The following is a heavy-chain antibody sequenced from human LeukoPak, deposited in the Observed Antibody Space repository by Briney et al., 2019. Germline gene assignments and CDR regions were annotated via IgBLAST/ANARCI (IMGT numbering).Heavy chain of an antibody. CDR3: ARQSSSSLYYYYYMDV. J-gene: IGHJ6*03. CDR1: GGSFSGYY. Sequence: TSSETLSLTCAVYGGSFSGYYWAWIRQPPGKGLEWIGEINHSGSTNYNPSLKSRVTISVDTSKSQFSLNVSSVIAADTAVYYCARQSSSSLYYYYYMDVWAKGTTVTVSS. V-gene: IGHV4-34*01. CDR2: INHSGST. D-gene: IGHD6-13*01.